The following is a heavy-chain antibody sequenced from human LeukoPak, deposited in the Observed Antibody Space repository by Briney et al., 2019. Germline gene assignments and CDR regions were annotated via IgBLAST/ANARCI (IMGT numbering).Heavy chain of an antibody. D-gene: IGHD2-2*02. CDR2: INHSGST. V-gene: IGHV4-34*01. CDR1: GGSFSGYY. J-gene: IGHJ3*02. CDR3: ARPSIEYCSSTSCYRGPFDI. Sequence: SETLSLTCAVYGGSFSGYYWSWIRQPPGKGLEWIGEINHSGSTNYNPSLKSRVTISVETSMTQFSLKLSSVTAADTAIYYCARPSIEYCSSTSCYRGPFDIWGQGTLVTVSS.